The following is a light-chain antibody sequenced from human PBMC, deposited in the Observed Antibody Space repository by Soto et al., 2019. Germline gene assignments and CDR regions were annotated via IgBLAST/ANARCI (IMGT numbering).Light chain of an antibody. CDR1: SRDVGAYHF. CDR2: DVS. V-gene: IGLV2-14*01. J-gene: IGLJ2*01. Sequence: QSALTQPASVSGSPGQSITISCTGTSRDVGAYHFVSWYQQHPGKAPKLIIYDVSDRPSGVSNRFSGSKSGNTASLTISGPQAEDEADYHSSSSTTSSPLVFGGGTKLTVL. CDR3: SSSTTSSPLV.